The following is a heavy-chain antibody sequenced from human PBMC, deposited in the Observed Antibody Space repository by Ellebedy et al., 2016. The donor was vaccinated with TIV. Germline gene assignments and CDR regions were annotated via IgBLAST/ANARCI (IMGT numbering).Heavy chain of an antibody. Sequence: GESLKISXAASGFIFSSYGMYWVRQAPGKGLEWVAVIWYDGSNKYYVDSVKGRFTISRDNSKNTLHLQMNSLRAEDTAVYYCARGRYDSSGYYQDYWGQGTLVTVSS. CDR1: GFIFSSYG. D-gene: IGHD3-22*01. CDR2: IWYDGSNK. CDR3: ARGRYDSSGYYQDY. J-gene: IGHJ4*02. V-gene: IGHV3-33*01.